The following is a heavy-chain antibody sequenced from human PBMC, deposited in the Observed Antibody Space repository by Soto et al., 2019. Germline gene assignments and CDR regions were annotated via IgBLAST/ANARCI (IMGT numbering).Heavy chain of an antibody. CDR3: ERGDRSSWYSLDY. CDR1: GYTFTSYA. D-gene: IGHD6-13*01. J-gene: IGHJ4*02. Sequence: ASVKVSCKASGYTFTSYAMHWVRQAPGQRLEWMGWINAGNGNTKYSQKFQGRVTITRDTSASTAYMELSSLRSEDTAVYYCERGDRSSWYSLDYWGQGTLVTVSS. V-gene: IGHV1-3*01. CDR2: INAGNGNT.